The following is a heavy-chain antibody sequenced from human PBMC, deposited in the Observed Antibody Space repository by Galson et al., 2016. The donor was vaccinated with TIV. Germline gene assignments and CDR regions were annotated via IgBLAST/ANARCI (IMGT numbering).Heavy chain of an antibody. CDR3: ARMPLPTEYYETSGNSGAFDF. CDR2: IDWDDDI. Sequence: PALVKPTQTLTLTCTFSGFSLNTDGLCVNWIRQPPGKALEWLARIDWDDDIYFSTSMRTNLTISKDTSKNHVVLTMTNMHPVDTATYFWARMPLPTEYYETSGNSGAFDFWGQGTKVTVSS. V-gene: IGHV2-70*11. CDR1: GFSLNTDGLC. D-gene: IGHD3-16*01. J-gene: IGHJ3*01.